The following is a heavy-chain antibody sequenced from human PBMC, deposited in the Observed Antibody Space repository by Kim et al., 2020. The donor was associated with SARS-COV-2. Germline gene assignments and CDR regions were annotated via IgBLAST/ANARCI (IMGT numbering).Heavy chain of an antibody. J-gene: IGHJ4*03. D-gene: IGHD4-17*01. V-gene: IGHV3-66*01. CDR2: LYSSGTP. Sequence: GGSLRLSCAASGFNVGDIFMSWVRQAPGKGLEWVSVLYSSGTPFFADSVKGRFSISRDSSKNTLDLQMYNLRAEDTALYYCASGNLWHDYGDY. CDR3: ASGNLWHDYGDY. CDR1: GFNVGDIF.